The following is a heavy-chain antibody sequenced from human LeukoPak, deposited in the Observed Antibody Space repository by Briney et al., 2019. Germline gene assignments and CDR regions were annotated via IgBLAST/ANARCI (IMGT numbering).Heavy chain of an antibody. J-gene: IGHJ5*02. CDR2: LSWDRGNI. CDR3: AKAPFDDSSGDYSSSWFDP. Sequence: GGSLTLSCSASIFTHCNYNLGWDPPAPGKGLVGVLGLSWDRGNIGYAVSVKGRFTISRDNAKNSLYLQMNSLRAENAALYYCAKAPFDDSSGDYSSSWFDPWGQGTLVTVSS. CDR1: IFTHCNYN. D-gene: IGHD3-22*01. V-gene: IGHV3-9*01.